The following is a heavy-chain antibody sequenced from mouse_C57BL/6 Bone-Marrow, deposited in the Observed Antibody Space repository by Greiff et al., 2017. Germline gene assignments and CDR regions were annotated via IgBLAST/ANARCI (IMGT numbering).Heavy chain of an antibody. CDR1: GFTFSNYW. V-gene: IGHV6-3*01. CDR3: TAGTRFDY. CDR2: IRLKSDNYAT. D-gene: IGHD4-1*01. Sequence: EVQLQESGGGLVQPGGSMKLSCAASGFTFSNYWMNWVRQSPEKGLEWVAQIRLKSDNYATHYAESVKGRFTISRDDSKSSVYLQMNNLRAEDTGIYYCTAGTRFDYWGQGTTLAVSS. J-gene: IGHJ2*01.